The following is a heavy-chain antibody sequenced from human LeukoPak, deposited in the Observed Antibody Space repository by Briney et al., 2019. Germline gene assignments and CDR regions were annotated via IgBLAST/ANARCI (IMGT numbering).Heavy chain of an antibody. Sequence: GGSPRLSCEASGFTLSISAMSGGPPAPGEGLEWVSLIIAGGGGTYYADYVKGRFSISRDNSKNTLYLQVNSLRAEDTAVYYCARLHYDSSARTYGMDVWGQGTTVTVSS. CDR3: ARLHYDSSARTYGMDV. V-gene: IGHV3-23*01. D-gene: IGHD3-22*01. CDR2: IIAGGGGT. J-gene: IGHJ6*02. CDR1: GFTLSISA.